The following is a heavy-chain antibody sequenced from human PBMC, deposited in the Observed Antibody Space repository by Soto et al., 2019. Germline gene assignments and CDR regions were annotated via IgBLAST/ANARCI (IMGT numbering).Heavy chain of an antibody. V-gene: IGHV1-2*04. CDR1: GYTFTGYY. CDR2: INPNSGGT. Sequence: ASVKVSCKASGYTFTGYYMHWVRQAPGQGLEWMGWINPNSGGTNYAQKFQGWVTMTRDTSISTAYMELSRLRSDDSAVYYCARVVSSSLYYFDYWGQGTLVTVSS. CDR3: ARVVSSSLYYFDY. D-gene: IGHD6-13*01. J-gene: IGHJ4*02.